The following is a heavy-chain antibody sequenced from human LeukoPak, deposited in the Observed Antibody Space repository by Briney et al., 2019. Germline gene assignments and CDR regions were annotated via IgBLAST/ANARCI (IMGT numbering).Heavy chain of an antibody. CDR1: GGSISTGAYY. Sequence: KPSETLSLTCTVSGGSISTGAYYWGWIRQSPGQGLEWIGSINYSGNTYYTPSLKSRVTMSIDTSRKQFSLRLNSVTAADTAVYYCAAENIAAAGTVGWFDSWGQGTLVAVSS. V-gene: IGHV4-39*07. CDR3: AAENIAAAGTVGWFDS. J-gene: IGHJ5*01. CDR2: INYSGNT. D-gene: IGHD6-13*01.